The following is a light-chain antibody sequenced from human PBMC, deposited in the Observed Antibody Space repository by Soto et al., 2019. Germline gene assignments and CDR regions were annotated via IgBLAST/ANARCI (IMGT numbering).Light chain of an antibody. J-gene: IGLJ1*01. V-gene: IGLV2-23*01. CDR1: SSDVGSYNL. CDR2: EGS. CDR3: CSYAGSSKV. Sequence: QSVLTQPASVSGSPGQSITISCTGTSSDVGSYNLVSWYQQHPGKAPKLMIYEGSKRPSGVSNRFSGSKSGNTASLTISGLQAEDEAHYYCCSYAGSSKVFGTGTKLTVL.